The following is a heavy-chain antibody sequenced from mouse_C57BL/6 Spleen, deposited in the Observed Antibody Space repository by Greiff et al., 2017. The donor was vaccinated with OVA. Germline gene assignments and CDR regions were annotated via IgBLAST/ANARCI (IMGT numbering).Heavy chain of an antibody. D-gene: IGHD3-1*01. CDR2: IDPSDSYT. J-gene: IGHJ2*01. CDR1: GYTFTSYW. V-gene: IGHV1-59*01. Sequence: VQLQQPGAELVRPGTSVKLSCKASGYTFTSYWMHWVKQRPGQGLEWIGVIDPSDSYTNYNQKFKGKATLTVDTSSSTAYMQLSSLTSEDSAVYYCARAGRNYCDDWGQGTTLTVSS. CDR3: ARAGRNYCDD.